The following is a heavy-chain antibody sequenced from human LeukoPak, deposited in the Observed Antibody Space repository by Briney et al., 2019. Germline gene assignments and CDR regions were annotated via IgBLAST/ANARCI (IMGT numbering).Heavy chain of an antibody. CDR1: GYTFTSYD. Sequence: ASVKVSCKASGYTFTSYDINWVRQATGQGLEWMGWMNPNSGNTGYAQKFQGRVTMTRNTSISTAYMELSSLRSEDTAVYYCARSPQEMATIMYDYWGQGTLVTVSS. CDR2: MNPNSGNT. V-gene: IGHV1-8*01. CDR3: ARSPQEMATIMYDY. J-gene: IGHJ4*02. D-gene: IGHD5-24*01.